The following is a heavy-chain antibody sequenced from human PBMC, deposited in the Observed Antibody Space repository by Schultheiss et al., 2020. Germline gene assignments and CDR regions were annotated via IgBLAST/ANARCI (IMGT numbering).Heavy chain of an antibody. V-gene: IGHV3-33*08. Sequence: GGSLRLSCAASGFTFSSYGMHWVRQAPGKGLEWVAVIWYDGSNKYYADSVKGRFTISRDNAKNSLFLQMNSLRAEDTAVYYCARVRLRDYGMDVWGQGTTVTVSS. CDR2: IWYDGSNK. CDR3: ARVRLRDYGMDV. J-gene: IGHJ6*02. CDR1: GFTFSSYG.